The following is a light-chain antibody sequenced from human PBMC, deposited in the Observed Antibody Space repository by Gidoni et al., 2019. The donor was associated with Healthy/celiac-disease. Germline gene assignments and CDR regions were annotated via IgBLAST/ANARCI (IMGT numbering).Light chain of an antibody. CDR2: DAS. Sequence: DIQMTQSPSTLSASVGDRVTITCRASQSIRSWLAWYQQKPGNAPKLLLYDASILESGVPSRFSGSGSGTEFTLTISSLQPDDFATYYCQQYNSYSLTFGQGTKVEIK. CDR1: QSIRSW. V-gene: IGKV1-5*01. CDR3: QQYNSYSLT. J-gene: IGKJ1*01.